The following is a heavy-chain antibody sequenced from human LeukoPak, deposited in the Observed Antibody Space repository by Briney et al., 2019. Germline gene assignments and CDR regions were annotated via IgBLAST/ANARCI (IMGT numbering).Heavy chain of an antibody. D-gene: IGHD4-11*01. Sequence: GSLRLSCAASGFTFSSYSMNWVRQAPGTGLEWVSYISTTSSAIYYADSVKGRFTIARDNARNSLYLQMNGLRAEDTAVYYCARGNYNNYYYYYYMDVWGKGITVTVSS. CDR2: ISTTSSAI. J-gene: IGHJ6*03. CDR3: ARGNYNNYYYYYYMDV. V-gene: IGHV3-48*01. CDR1: GFTFSSYS.